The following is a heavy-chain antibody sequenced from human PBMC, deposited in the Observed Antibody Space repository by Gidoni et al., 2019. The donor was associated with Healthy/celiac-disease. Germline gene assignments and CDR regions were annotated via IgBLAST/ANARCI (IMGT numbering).Heavy chain of an antibody. CDR1: GFTFSSYS. J-gene: IGHJ4*02. CDR2: ISSSRSTI. CDR3: ARVWAGGDYFDY. D-gene: IGHD1-26*01. V-gene: IGHV3-48*01. Sequence: EVQLVESGGGLVQPGGSLRLPCAASGFTFSSYSMNWVRQAPGKGLEWVSYISSSRSTIYYADSVKGRFTISRDNAKNSLYLQMNSLRAEDTAVYYCARVWAGGDYFDYWGQGTLVTVSS.